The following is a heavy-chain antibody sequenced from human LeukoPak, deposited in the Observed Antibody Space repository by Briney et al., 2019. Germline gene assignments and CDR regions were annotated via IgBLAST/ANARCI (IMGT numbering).Heavy chain of an antibody. Sequence: SQTLSLTCTVSGDSISSGNYYWTWIRQPPGKGLEWIGYIYYSGSTFYNPSLKSRVTISVDTSKNKFSLKLSSVTAADTAVYYCAREFWSGSYSDKWGQGTLVTVSS. CDR2: IYYSGST. J-gene: IGHJ4*02. CDR3: AREFWSGSYSDK. CDR1: GDSISSGNYY. D-gene: IGHD3-3*01. V-gene: IGHV4-30-4*01.